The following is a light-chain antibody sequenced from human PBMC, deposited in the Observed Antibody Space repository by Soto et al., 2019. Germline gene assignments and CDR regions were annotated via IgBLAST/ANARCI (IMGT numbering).Light chain of an antibody. CDR3: QQYGNSPQT. V-gene: IGKV3-20*01. CDR1: QSVSSN. J-gene: IGKJ1*01. CDR2: AAS. Sequence: EIVLTKSPATLSVSPGERATLSCRASQSVSSNLAWYQQKPGQAPRLLIYAASSRATGIPDRFSGSGSGTDFTLTISRLEPEDFAVYYCQQYGNSPQTFGQGTKVDI.